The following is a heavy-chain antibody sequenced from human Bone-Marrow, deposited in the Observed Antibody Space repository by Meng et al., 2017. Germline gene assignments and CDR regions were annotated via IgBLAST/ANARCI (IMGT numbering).Heavy chain of an antibody. CDR2: IHYSGST. J-gene: IGHJ5*02. Sequence: QAQLQESGPGLVKPSQILSLICTVSGRSIGSGTYYWGWIRQLPGKGLEWIAYIHYSGSTYYSPSLKSRVTISVDTSKNQLSLKLSSMTAADTAVYYCARYVFDSSSLYSNWFDPWGQGTLVTVSS. CDR1: GRSIGSGTYY. D-gene: IGHD3-22*01. V-gene: IGHV4-31*03. CDR3: ARYVFDSSSLYSNWFDP.